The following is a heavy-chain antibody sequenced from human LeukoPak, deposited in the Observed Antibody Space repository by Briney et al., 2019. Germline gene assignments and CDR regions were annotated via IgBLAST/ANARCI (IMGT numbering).Heavy chain of an antibody. CDR1: GYTFTSYD. CDR3: ARYIEADNWFDP. CDR2: MNPNSGNT. Sequence: ASVKVSCKASGYTFTSYDINWVRQATGQGLEWMGWMNPNSGNTGYAQKFQGRVTMTRNTSISTAYMELSSLRSEDTAVYYCARYIEADNWFDPWGQGTLVTVSS. J-gene: IGHJ5*02. V-gene: IGHV1-8*01. D-gene: IGHD2-15*01.